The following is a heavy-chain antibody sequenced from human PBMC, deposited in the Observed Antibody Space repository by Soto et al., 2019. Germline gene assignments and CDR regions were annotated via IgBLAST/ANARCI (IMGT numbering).Heavy chain of an antibody. Sequence: PSETLSLTCAVYGESFSGYYWSWIRQPPGKGLEWIGESSHRGSTNYSPSLESRVTISVDTSKNQFFLRLTSVTAADTAVYYCARHAEPHFDYWSLGTLVTVSS. CDR1: GESFSGYY. V-gene: IGHV4-34*01. CDR3: ARHAEPHFDY. J-gene: IGHJ4*02. CDR2: SSHRGST.